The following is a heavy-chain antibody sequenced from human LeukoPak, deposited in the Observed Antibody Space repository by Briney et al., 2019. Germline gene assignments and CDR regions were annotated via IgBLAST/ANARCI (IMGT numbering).Heavy chain of an antibody. V-gene: IGHV3-21*01. J-gene: IGHJ6*03. CDR3: ASSSSGPYYYYYMDV. D-gene: IGHD6-6*01. CDR2: ISSSSSYI. CDR1: GGSISSYY. Sequence: ETLSLTCTVSGGSISSYYWSWIRQPPGKGLEWVSSISSSSSYIYYADSVKGRFTISRDDAKNSLYLQMNSLRAEDTAVYYCASSSSGPYYYYYMDVWGKGTTVTDSS.